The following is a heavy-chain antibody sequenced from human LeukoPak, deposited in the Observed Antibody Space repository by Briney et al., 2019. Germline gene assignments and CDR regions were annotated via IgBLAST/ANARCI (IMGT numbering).Heavy chain of an antibody. J-gene: IGHJ6*02. V-gene: IGHV4-59*12. CDR2: IYYSGST. CDR3: ARRGERRGYYDSSGYYSRKGMDV. D-gene: IGHD3-22*01. CDR1: GGSISSYY. Sequence: SETLSLTCTVSGGSISSYYWSWIRQPPGKGLEWIGYIYYSGSTNHNPSLKSRVTISVDTSKNQFSLKLSSVTAADTAVYYCARRGERRGYYDSSGYYSRKGMDVWGQGTTVTVSS.